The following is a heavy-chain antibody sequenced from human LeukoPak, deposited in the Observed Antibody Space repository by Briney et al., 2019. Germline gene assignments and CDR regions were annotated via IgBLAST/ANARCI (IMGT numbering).Heavy chain of an antibody. Sequence: SGPTLVNPTQTLTLTCTFSGFSLSTSGVGVGWIRQPPGKALEWLALIYWDDDKRYSPSLKSRLTITKDTSKNQVVLTMTNMDPVDTATYYCTHYTVPDSSGYYLNPWDAFDIWGQGTMVTVSS. J-gene: IGHJ3*02. CDR2: IYWDDDK. V-gene: IGHV2-5*02. CDR3: THYTVPDSSGYYLNPWDAFDI. D-gene: IGHD3-22*01. CDR1: GFSLSTSGVG.